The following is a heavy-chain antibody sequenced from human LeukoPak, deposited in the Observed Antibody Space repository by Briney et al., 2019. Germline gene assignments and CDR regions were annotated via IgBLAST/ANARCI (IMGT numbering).Heavy chain of an antibody. CDR1: GYTFTSYD. V-gene: IGHV1-8*01. CDR2: MNPNSGNT. Sequence: GASEKVSCKASGYTFTSYDINWVRQATGQGLEWMGWMNPNSGNTGYAQKFQGRVTMTRNTSISTAYMELSSLRSEDTAVYYCARDLMTTVTSSFDYWGQGTLVTVSS. CDR3: ARDLMTTVTSSFDY. J-gene: IGHJ4*02. D-gene: IGHD4-11*01.